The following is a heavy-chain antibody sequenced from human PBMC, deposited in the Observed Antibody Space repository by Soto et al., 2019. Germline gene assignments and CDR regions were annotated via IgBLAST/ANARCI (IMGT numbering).Heavy chain of an antibody. CDR2: ISSSSST. D-gene: IGHD3-3*01. CDR1: GFNFSSNS. V-gene: IGHV3-48*04. CDR3: ARVIWSGHLTSDL. J-gene: IGHJ5*02. Sequence: GGSLRLSCAASGFNFSSNSMNWVRKATGKELEWISYISSSSSTIYADSVNGRFTISRDNAKNSLYLQMNSLRDDDTAVYYCARVIWSGHLTSDLWGQGTLVTVSS.